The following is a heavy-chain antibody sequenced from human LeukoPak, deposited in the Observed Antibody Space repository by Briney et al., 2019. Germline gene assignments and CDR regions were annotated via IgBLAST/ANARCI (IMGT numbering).Heavy chain of an antibody. Sequence: PGGSLRLSCAASGFTFSRHWMSWVRQAPGKGLEWVANIKEDGREKKYVDSLKDRFTISRDNTKNSVYLEMNSLRADDTAVYYCARSARLMKGVVEVTALDDWGQGTLVTVSS. CDR3: ARSARLMKGVVEVTALDD. V-gene: IGHV3-7*01. CDR2: IKEDGREK. D-gene: IGHD3-3*01. CDR1: GFTFSRHW. J-gene: IGHJ4*02.